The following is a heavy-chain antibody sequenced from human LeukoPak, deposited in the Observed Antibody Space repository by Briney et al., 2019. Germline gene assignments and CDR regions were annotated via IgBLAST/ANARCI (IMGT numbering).Heavy chain of an antibody. J-gene: IGHJ5*02. D-gene: IGHD3-3*01. V-gene: IGHV3-23*01. Sequence: GGSLRLSCAASGFTFSSYAMSWVRQAPGKGLEWVSAISGSGGSTYYADSVRGRFTISRDNSKNTLYLQMNSLRAEDTAVYYCAKAKYYDFWSGYLHNWFDPWGQGTLVTVSS. CDR1: GFTFSSYA. CDR2: ISGSGGST. CDR3: AKAKYYDFWSGYLHNWFDP.